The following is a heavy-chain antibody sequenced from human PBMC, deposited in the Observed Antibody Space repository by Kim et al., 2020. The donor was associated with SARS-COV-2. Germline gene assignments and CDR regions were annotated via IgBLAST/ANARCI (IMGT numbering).Heavy chain of an antibody. D-gene: IGHD2-2*01. V-gene: IGHV3-30*02. Sequence: KGRFTISRDNSKNTLYLQMNSLRAEDTAVYYCAKEDSDIVVVPAAMAFDYWGQGTLVTVSS. CDR3: AKEDSDIVVVPAAMAFDY. J-gene: IGHJ4*02.